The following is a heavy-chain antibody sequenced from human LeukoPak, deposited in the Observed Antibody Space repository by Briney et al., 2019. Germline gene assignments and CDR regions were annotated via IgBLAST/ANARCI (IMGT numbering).Heavy chain of an antibody. CDR3: ARCMTDSSGYYSYYFDY. D-gene: IGHD3-22*01. J-gene: IGHJ4*02. V-gene: IGHV1-2*02. CDR2: INPNSGGT. Sequence: ASVKVSCKASGYTFTGYYMHWVRQAPGQGLEWMGWINPNSGGTNYAQKLQGRVTMTTDTSTSTAYMELRSLRSDDTAVYYCARCMTDSSGYYSYYFDYWGQGTLVTVSS. CDR1: GYTFTGYY.